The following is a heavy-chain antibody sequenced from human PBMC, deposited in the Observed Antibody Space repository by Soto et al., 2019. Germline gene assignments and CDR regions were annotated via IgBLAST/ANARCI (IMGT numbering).Heavy chain of an antibody. CDR3: TTAIVVVPAAMRHYYYYMDV. J-gene: IGHJ6*03. V-gene: IGHV3-15*01. D-gene: IGHD2-2*01. Sequence: GSLRLSCAASGFTFSNAWMSWVRQAPGKGLEWVGRIKSKTDGGTTDYAAPVKGRFTISRDDSKNTLYLQMNSLKTEDTAVYYCTTAIVVVPAAMRHYYYYMDVWGKGTTVTVSS. CDR2: IKSKTDGGTT. CDR1: GFTFSNAW.